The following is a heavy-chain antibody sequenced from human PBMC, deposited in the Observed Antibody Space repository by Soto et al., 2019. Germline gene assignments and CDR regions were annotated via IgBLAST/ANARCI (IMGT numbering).Heavy chain of an antibody. Sequence: KQSQTLSLTCAVSTGSISSSNWWTWVRQPPGKGLEWIGEIYHSGSTNYNPSLNSRVTISVNKSKNQFSLKLSSVTAADTAVYYCARGGPRLTYSYMDVWGKGTTVTVSS. CDR3: ARGGPRLTYSYMDV. D-gene: IGHD2-15*01. CDR2: IYHSGST. J-gene: IGHJ6*03. V-gene: IGHV4-4*02. CDR1: TGSISSSNW.